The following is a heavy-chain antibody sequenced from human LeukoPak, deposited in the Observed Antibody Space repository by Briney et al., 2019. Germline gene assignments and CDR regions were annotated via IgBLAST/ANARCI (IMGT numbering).Heavy chain of an antibody. V-gene: IGHV3-23*01. Sequence: GGSLRLSCAASGFTFTNYALSWVRQAPGKGLEWVSSISGNGGGIYYADSVKGRFTVSRDNSKNTLYLQMSSLRAEDTALYYCAKGSSWFGELDYWGQGALVTVAS. CDR1: GFTFTNYA. D-gene: IGHD3-10*01. CDR3: AKGSSWFGELDY. J-gene: IGHJ4*02. CDR2: ISGNGGGI.